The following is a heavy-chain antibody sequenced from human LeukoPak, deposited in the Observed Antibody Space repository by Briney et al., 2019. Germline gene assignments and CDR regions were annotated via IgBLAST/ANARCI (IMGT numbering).Heavy chain of an antibody. CDR1: GFTFSSYA. Sequence: GGSLRLSCAASGFTFSSYAMSWVRQAPGKGLEWVSAISGSGGSTFYADSVKGRFTISRDNSKNTLSLQMNSLRAEDTAVYYCAKLDFCSGGSCRFYDYWGQGTLVTVSS. CDR3: AKLDFCSGGSCRFYDY. J-gene: IGHJ4*02. CDR2: ISGSGGST. V-gene: IGHV3-23*01. D-gene: IGHD2-15*01.